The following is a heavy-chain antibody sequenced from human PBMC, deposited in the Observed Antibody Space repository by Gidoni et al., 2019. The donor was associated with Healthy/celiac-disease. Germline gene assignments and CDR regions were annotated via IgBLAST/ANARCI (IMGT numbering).Heavy chain of an antibody. J-gene: IGHJ1*01. CDR1: GGSISSSSYY. CDR2: IYYSGST. D-gene: IGHD5-18*01. Sequence: QLQLQESGPGLVKPSETLSLTCTVSGGSISSSSYYWGWIRQPPGKGLEWIGSIYYSGSTYYNPSLKSRVTISVDTSKNQFSLKLSSVTAADTAVYYCARPDTAMKYFQHWGQGTLVTVSS. CDR3: ARPDTAMKYFQH. V-gene: IGHV4-39*01.